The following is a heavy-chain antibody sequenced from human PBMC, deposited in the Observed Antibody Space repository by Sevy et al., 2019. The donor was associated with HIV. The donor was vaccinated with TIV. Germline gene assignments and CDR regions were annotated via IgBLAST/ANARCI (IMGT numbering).Heavy chain of an antibody. D-gene: IGHD1-26*01. CDR1: GFTFINYN. J-gene: IGHJ4*02. Sequence: GGSLRLSCAASGFTFINYNMNWVRQAPGKGLEWVSCISGSSNYIYYAESVKGRFIISRDNAKDTLFLQMNSLRADDTAAYYCARGPPDGSYDYFDSWGQGTLVTDSS. V-gene: IGHV3-21*06. CDR2: ISGSSNYI. CDR3: ARGPPDGSYDYFDS.